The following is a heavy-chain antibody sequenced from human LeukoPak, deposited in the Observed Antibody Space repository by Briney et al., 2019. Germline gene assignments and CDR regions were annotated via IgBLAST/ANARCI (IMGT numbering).Heavy chain of an antibody. CDR3: ARDRGSTEFDY. J-gene: IGHJ4*02. CDR2: INSDGSST. V-gene: IGHV3-74*01. D-gene: IGHD1-26*01. CDR1: GFTFSRNW. Sequence: GGSLRLSCAASGFTFSRNWMHWVRQAPGKGLVWVSRINSDGSSTSYADSVKGRFTISRDNAKNTLYLQMNSLRAEDTAVYYCARDRGSTEFDYWGQGTLVTVSS.